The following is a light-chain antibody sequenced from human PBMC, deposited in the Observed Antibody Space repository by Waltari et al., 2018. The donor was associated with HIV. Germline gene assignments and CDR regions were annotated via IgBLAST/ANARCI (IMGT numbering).Light chain of an antibody. CDR3: ATWDDSLSVYVV. J-gene: IGLJ2*01. V-gene: IGLV1-47*01. CDR2: KNN. Sequence: QSVLTQPPSASGTPGQRVTISCSGSRSNLGSNYVYWYQQLPGTAPKLLIYKNNQRPSGVPDRFSGSKSGTSASLAISGLRSEDEADYYCATWDDSLSVYVVFGAGTKLTVL. CDR1: RSNLGSNY.